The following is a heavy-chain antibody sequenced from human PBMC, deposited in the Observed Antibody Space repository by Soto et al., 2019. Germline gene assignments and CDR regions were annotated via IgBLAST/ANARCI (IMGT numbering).Heavy chain of an antibody. J-gene: IGHJ6*02. CDR3: ARGDSTDCYKGVCSFFYNHGMDV. D-gene: IGHD2-8*01. Sequence: PSRVPSKVSGYRLTDYPIHWGRQALGQVLEWWGRINPKSGGTSTAQKFQGWVTMTTDTSISTASMELTRLTSEDTAIYYCARGDSTDCYKGVCSFFYNHGMDVWGQGTTVTVSS. V-gene: IGHV1-2*04. CDR1: GYRLTDYP. CDR2: INPKSGGT.